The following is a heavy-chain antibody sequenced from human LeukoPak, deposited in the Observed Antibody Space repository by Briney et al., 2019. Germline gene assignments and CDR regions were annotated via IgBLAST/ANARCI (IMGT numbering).Heavy chain of an antibody. J-gene: IGHJ4*02. V-gene: IGHV4-34*01. D-gene: IGHD3-10*01. CDR2: INRSVST. CDR1: GGSFSGYY. Sequence: SGTLSLTCGVYGGSFSGYYWSWIRQPPGKGLEWIGDINRSVSTKYNPSLKSRVTMSVDTSKHQFPLKLTTVTAADTAVYYCAREYNYHPGRPRPVIDYWGQGTLVTVSS. CDR3: AREYNYHPGRPRPVIDY.